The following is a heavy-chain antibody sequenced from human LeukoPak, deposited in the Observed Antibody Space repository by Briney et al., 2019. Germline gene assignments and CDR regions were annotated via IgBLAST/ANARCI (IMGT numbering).Heavy chain of an antibody. CDR2: IIPIFGTA. D-gene: IGHD3-22*01. CDR3: ARDTEIVTGAFDI. J-gene: IGHJ3*02. V-gene: IGHV1-69*05. CDR1: GGTFSSYA. Sequence: SVKVSCKASGGTFSSYAISWVRQAPGQGLEWMGGIIPIFGTANYAQKFQGKVTITTDESTSTAYMELSSLRSEDTAVYYCARDTEIVTGAFDIWGQGTMVTVSS.